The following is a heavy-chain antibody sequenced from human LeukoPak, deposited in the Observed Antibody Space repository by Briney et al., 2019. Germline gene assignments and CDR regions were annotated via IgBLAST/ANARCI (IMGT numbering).Heavy chain of an antibody. V-gene: IGHV3-30-3*01. CDR2: ISYDGSNK. CDR3: ARDLSATVVTTFDY. D-gene: IGHD4-23*01. Sequence: GSLRLSCAASGFTFGNYWMSWVRQAPGKGLEWVAVISYDGSNKYYADSVKGRFTISRDNSKNTLYLQMNSLKAEDTAVYYCARDLSATVVTTFDYWGQGTLVTVSS. CDR1: GFTFGNYW. J-gene: IGHJ4*02.